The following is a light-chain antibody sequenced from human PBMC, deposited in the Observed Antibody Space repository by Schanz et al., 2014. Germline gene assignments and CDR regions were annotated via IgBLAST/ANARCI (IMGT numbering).Light chain of an antibody. CDR3: KV. CDR1: SSDVGGTNY. Sequence: QSALTQPASVSGSPGQSITLSCTGTSSDVGGTNYVSWYQQHPGKVPKLMIYDVSNRPSGVSNRFSGSKSGNTASLTISGLQAEDEADSHQKVFGGGTKVTVL. J-gene: IGLJ3*02. V-gene: IGLV2-14*01. CDR2: DVS.